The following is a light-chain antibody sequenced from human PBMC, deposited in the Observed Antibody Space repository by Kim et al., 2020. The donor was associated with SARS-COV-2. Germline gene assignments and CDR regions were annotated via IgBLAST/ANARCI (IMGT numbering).Light chain of an antibody. CDR3: QQSYSTPMYS. V-gene: IGKV1-39*01. Sequence: SLGDSFTVTCRASQSIITYLNWYQQKPGKAPNLLCYAASSLQSGVPSRFSGSGSGTDFTLTISSLQPEDFATYYCQQSYSTPMYSFGQGTKLEIK. CDR2: AAS. CDR1: QSIITY. J-gene: IGKJ2*03.